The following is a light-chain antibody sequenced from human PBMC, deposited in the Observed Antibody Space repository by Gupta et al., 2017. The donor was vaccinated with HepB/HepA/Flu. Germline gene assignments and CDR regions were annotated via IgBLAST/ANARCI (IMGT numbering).Light chain of an antibody. CDR3: HSYTSSSTVV. Sequence: QSALTQPASVSGSPGQSIAISCTGTSSDVGAYNYVSWYQQHPGKAPKFIIYDVSNRPSGVATRFSGSKSGNTASLIISGLQAEDEADYYCHSYTSSSTVVFGGGTKLTVL. J-gene: IGLJ2*01. V-gene: IGLV2-14*03. CDR2: DVS. CDR1: SSDVGAYNY.